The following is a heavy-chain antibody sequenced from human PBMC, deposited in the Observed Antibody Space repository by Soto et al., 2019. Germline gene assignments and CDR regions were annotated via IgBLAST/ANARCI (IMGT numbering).Heavy chain of an antibody. D-gene: IGHD1-1*01. Sequence: SVKVSCKSSGGTFSSHSINWVRQAPGQGLEWMGGTIPIFGPANFAKKFQGRVTITADESTTTAYMELSSLTSEDTAVYYCATGSFTSTGGRIGYHYNAMDVWGQGTTVTVSS. CDR3: ATGSFTSTGGRIGYHYNAMDV. J-gene: IGHJ6*02. CDR1: GGTFSSHS. V-gene: IGHV1-69*13. CDR2: TIPIFGPA.